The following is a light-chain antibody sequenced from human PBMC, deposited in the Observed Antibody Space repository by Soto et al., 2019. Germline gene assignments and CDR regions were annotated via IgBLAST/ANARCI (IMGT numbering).Light chain of an antibody. CDR3: QQYNSYST. CDR2: DAS. Sequence: DIQMTQSPSTLSATAGDRVTITCRASQSISAWLAWYQQKPGKAPKLLIYDASNLESGVPSRFSGSGSGTEFTLTISNLQPDDFATYYCQQYNSYSTFGQGTKVDIK. J-gene: IGKJ1*01. CDR1: QSISAW. V-gene: IGKV1-5*01.